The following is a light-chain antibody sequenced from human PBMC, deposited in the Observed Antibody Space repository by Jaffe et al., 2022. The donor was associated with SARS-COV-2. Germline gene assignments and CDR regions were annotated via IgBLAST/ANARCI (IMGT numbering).Light chain of an antibody. V-gene: IGKV1-33*01. J-gene: IGKJ5*01. CDR2: DVS. Sequence: DMQMTQSPPSLSASVGDRVTITCQATQDIDNYLNWYQQKPGKAPKLLIYDVSNLETGVPSRFSGSGSGTDFTFTISGLQPEDVATYYCQQYGDLPITFGQGTRLEIK. CDR3: QQYGDLPIT. CDR1: QDIDNY.